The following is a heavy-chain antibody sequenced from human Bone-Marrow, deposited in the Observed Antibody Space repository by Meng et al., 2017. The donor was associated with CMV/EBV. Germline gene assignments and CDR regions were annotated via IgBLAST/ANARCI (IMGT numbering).Heavy chain of an antibody. J-gene: IGHJ4*02. CDR1: GGSTDTEIYY. CDR3: ARTVAARGDFDY. D-gene: IGHD6-19*01. CDR2: IYYSGTT. Sequence: SENLSLTCSVSGGSTDTEIYYWGWIRQPPGKGLEWIGSIYYSGTTFYNPSIKSRVTISVDRSKNQFSLTLRYVNATDTAVYYCARTVAARGDFDYWGRGTLVTVSS. V-gene: IGHV4-39*01.